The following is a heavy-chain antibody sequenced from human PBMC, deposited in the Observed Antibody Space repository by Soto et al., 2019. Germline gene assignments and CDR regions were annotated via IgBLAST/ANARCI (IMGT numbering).Heavy chain of an antibody. D-gene: IGHD3-16*01. J-gene: IGHJ4*02. CDR2: FDPEDGET. V-gene: IGHV1-24*01. Sequence: ASVKVSCKVSGYTLTELSMHWVRQAPGKGLEWMGGFDPEDGETIYAQKFQGRVNMTEDTSTETAYMELSSLRSEDTAVYYCATASFEDRKYVGLIFDSWGQRTLVTVSS. CDR1: GYTLTELS. CDR3: ATASFEDRKYVGLIFDS.